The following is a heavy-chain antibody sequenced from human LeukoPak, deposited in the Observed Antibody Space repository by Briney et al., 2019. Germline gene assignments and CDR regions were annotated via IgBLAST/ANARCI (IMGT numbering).Heavy chain of an antibody. J-gene: IGHJ4*02. CDR1: GFTFSSYA. V-gene: IGHV3-21*01. D-gene: IGHD3-16*01. CDR2: ISSSSSHI. Sequence: GGSLRLSCSASGFTFSSYAMHWVRQAPGKGLEWVSSISSSSSHIYYADSVKGRFTISRDNAKNSLYPQMNSLKAEDTAVYYCATSFMIRGNWGQGTLVTVSS. CDR3: ATSFMIRGN.